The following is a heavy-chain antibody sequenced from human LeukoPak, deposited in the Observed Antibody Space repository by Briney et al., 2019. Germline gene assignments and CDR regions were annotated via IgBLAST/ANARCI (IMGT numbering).Heavy chain of an antibody. D-gene: IGHD6-19*01. V-gene: IGHV1-8*01. CDR1: GYTFTLYD. CDR3: LRVAGNPDF. CDR2: MNPGSGNT. Sequence: ASVKVPCKASGYTFTLYDINWVRQATGQGLEWMGWMNPGSGNTGYVQIFEDRITMTSDTSINTDYMGLSGLRSEDMAIYYCLRVAGNPDFWGQGTLVTVSS. J-gene: IGHJ4*02.